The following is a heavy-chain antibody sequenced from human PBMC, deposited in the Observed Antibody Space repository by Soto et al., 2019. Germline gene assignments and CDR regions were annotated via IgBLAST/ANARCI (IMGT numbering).Heavy chain of an antibody. CDR1: GFTFSSYA. J-gene: IGHJ6*02. CDR3: ASLEIDSGSYFYYYYGMDV. V-gene: IGHV3-23*01. CDR2: ISGSGGST. Sequence: GGSLRLSCAASGFTFSSYAMSWVRQAPGKGLEWVSAISGSGGSTYYADSVKGRFTISRDNSKNTLYLQMNSLRAEDTAVYYCASLEIDSGSYFYYYYGMDVWGQGTTVTVS. D-gene: IGHD1-26*01.